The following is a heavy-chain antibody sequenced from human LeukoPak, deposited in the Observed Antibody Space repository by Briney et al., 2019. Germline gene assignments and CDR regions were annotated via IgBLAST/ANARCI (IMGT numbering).Heavy chain of an antibody. CDR3: ARDLSAAFDF. D-gene: IGHD6-19*01. CDR1: GFPFSSYG. J-gene: IGHJ4*02. V-gene: IGHV3-33*01. Sequence: TGGSLRLSCAASGFPFSSYGMHWVRQAPGKGLEWVARLVYDERSDYANSVKGRFCISRDNSKNTLFLDMSDLRVEDTAVYYCARDLSAAFDFWGQGVLVTVSS. CDR2: LVYDERS.